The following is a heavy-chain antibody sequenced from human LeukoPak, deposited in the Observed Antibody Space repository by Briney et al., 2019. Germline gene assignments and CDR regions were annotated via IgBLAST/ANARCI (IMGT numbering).Heavy chain of an antibody. Sequence: SQTLSLTCAISGDSVSSNSAAWNWIRQSPSRGLEWLGRTYYRSKWYNDYAVSVKSRITINPDTSKNQFSLQLNSVTPEDTAVYYCARGYGIVATIVSWFDPWGQGTLVTVSS. D-gene: IGHD5-12*01. CDR3: ARGYGIVATIVSWFDP. V-gene: IGHV6-1*01. CDR1: GDSVSSNSAA. J-gene: IGHJ5*02. CDR2: TYYRSKWYN.